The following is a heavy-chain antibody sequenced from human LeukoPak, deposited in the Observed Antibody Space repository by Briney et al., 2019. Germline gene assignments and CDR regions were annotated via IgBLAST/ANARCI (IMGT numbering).Heavy chain of an antibody. D-gene: IGHD6-13*01. Sequence: GGSPRLSCAASGFTVSSNYLSWVRQAPGKGLDWVSVIYSGGSTYYADSVKGRFTISRDNSKNTVYLQMKSLRAEDTAVYYCARGVIAAAGFDYWGQGTLVTVSS. CDR2: IYSGGST. CDR3: ARGVIAAAGFDY. CDR1: GFTVSSNY. V-gene: IGHV3-53*01. J-gene: IGHJ4*02.